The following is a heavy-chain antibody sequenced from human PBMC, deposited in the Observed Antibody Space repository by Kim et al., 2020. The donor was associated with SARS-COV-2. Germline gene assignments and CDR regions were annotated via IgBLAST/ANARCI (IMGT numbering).Heavy chain of an antibody. V-gene: IGHV3-30-3*01. CDR1: GFTFSTYA. CDR3: VRDCSRTNCRFGMDV. J-gene: IGHJ6*02. Sequence: GGSLRLSCAASGFTFSTYAMHWVRQAPGKGLEWVAVLSYDGSDKYYGDSVKGRFTISRDNSKNTVYLQMNSLRAEDTALYYCVRDCSRTNCRFGMDVWGLGTTVTVSS. CDR2: LSYDGSDK. D-gene: IGHD2-2*01.